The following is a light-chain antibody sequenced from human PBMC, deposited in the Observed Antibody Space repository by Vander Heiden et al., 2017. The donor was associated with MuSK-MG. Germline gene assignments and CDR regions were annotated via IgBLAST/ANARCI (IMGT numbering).Light chain of an antibody. Sequence: DIRVTQSPSSLSASVVDRVTISCRASQAISNGLSWYQHTPGQAPTLLIYSASNLQSGVPSRFSGSQYGTDFTLTISSRQPEDVAPYFCLQYDNTPSWTSGQRTTVEI. CDR2: SAS. V-gene: IGKV1-27*01. CDR1: QAISNG. J-gene: IGKJ1*01. CDR3: LQYDNTPSWT.